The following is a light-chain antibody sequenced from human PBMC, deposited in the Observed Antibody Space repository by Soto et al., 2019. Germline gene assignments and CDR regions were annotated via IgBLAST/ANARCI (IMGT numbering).Light chain of an antibody. CDR1: SSDVGGYNY. CDR2: DVS. Sequence: QSALTQPASVSGSPGQSITISCTGTSSDVGGYNYVSWYQQHPGKAPKLMIYDVSNRPPGVSNRFSGSKSGNTASLTISGLQAEDEADYYCSSHTSSSTRVVFGGGTKVTVL. J-gene: IGLJ2*01. CDR3: SSHTSSSTRVV. V-gene: IGLV2-14*01.